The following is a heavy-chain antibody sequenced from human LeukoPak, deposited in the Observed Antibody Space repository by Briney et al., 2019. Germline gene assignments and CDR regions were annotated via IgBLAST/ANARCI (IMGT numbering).Heavy chain of an antibody. CDR2: ISGSGGST. V-gene: IGHV3-23*01. J-gene: IGHJ4*02. CDR1: GFTFSSYA. Sequence: PGGSLRLSCAASGFTFSSYAMSWVRQAPGKGLERVSAISGSGGSTYYADSVKGRFTISRDNSKNTLYLQMNSLRAEDTAVYYCARDDFSYYCSGGSCYSDYWGQGTLVTVSS. D-gene: IGHD2-15*01. CDR3: ARDDFSYYCSGGSCYSDY.